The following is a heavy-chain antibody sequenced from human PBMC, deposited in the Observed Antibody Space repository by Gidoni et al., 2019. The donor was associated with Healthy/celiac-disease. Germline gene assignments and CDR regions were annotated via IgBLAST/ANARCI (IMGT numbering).Heavy chain of an antibody. Sequence: QVQLQQWGAGLLKPSETLSLTCAVYGGSFSGYYWSWIRQPPGKGLEWIGEINHSGSNNYNPSLKSRVTISVDTSKNQFSLKLSSVTAADTAVYYCARGGRWLAVHRYFQHWGQGTLVTVSS. J-gene: IGHJ1*01. V-gene: IGHV4-34*01. CDR1: GGSFSGYY. CDR3: ARGGRWLAVHRYFQH. CDR2: INHSGSN. D-gene: IGHD6-19*01.